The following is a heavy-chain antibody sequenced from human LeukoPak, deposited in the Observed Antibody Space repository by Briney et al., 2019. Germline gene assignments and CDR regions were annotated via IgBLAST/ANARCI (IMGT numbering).Heavy chain of an antibody. D-gene: IGHD6-19*01. V-gene: IGHV4-39*01. CDR3: ARHYGSDFPDY. Sequence: SETLSLTCAVYGGSFSSYYWGWIRQPPGKGLEWIGSIYYSGSTYYNPSLKSRVTISVDTSKNQFSLKLSSVTAADTAVYYCARHYGSDFPDYWGQGTLVTVAS. CDR2: IYYSGST. CDR1: GGSFSSYY. J-gene: IGHJ4*02.